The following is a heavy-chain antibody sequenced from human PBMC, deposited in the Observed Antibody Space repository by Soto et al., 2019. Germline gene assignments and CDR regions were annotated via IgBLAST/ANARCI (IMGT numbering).Heavy chain of an antibody. CDR3: AKADYGDYGFAY. Sequence: PGGSLILSCTASCFTFSSYSMSWVRQAPGKGLEWVSGISDSGGSTYYADSVKGRFTISRDNSKNTLYLQMNSLRAEDTAVYYCAKADYGDYGFAYWGQGSLVTVSS. CDR1: CFTFSSYS. CDR2: ISDSGGST. V-gene: IGHV3-23*01. D-gene: IGHD4-17*01. J-gene: IGHJ4*02.